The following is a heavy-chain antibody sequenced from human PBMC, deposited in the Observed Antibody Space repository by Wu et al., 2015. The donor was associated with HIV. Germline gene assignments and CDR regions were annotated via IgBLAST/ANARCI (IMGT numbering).Heavy chain of an antibody. D-gene: IGHD5-24*01. CDR2: INPKSGGA. J-gene: IGHJ4*02. V-gene: IGHV1-2*02. CDR1: GYPFSDYY. Sequence: QVQLVQSGAEVKKPGASVKVSCKASGYPFSDYYIYWVRQAPGQGLEWMGWINPKSGGANYAQDFKGRLTMTRDTSITTVYMELKRLTSEDTAMYFCARSHKWLQLRYQGIFDYWGQGTLVTSPQ. CDR3: ARSHKWLQLRYQGIFDY.